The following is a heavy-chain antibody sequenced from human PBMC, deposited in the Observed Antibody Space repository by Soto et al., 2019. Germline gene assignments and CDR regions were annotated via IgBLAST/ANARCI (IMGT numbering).Heavy chain of an antibody. Sequence: ASVKVSCKASGYTFTGFYVHWVRQAPGQGLEWMGWINPNTGGTKYAQQFQGRVTMTRDTSVSTAYMEVGRLTSDGTAVYYCARARVPTISEDAFDIWGQGTLVTVSS. D-gene: IGHD2-2*01. V-gene: IGHV1-2*02. J-gene: IGHJ3*02. CDR3: ARARVPTISEDAFDI. CDR2: INPNTGGT. CDR1: GYTFTGFY.